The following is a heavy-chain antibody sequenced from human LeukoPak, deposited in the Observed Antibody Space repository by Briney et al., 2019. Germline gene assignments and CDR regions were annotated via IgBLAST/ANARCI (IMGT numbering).Heavy chain of an antibody. CDR1: GGSISSNEYY. CDR2: MYYRGST. Sequence: PSETLPLTCTVSGGSISSNEYYWVWIRQPPGKGLEWIGNMYYRGSTYYNPSLKGRVTISLDTSKSQLSLTLSFLTAADTAVYYCARRKGGTSMFDNWGQGTLVSVSS. D-gene: IGHD1-1*01. CDR3: ARRKGGTSMFDN. V-gene: IGHV4-39*01. J-gene: IGHJ4*02.